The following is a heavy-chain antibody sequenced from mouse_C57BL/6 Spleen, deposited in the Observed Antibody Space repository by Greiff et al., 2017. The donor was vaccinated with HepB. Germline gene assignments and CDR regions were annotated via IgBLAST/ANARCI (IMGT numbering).Heavy chain of an antibody. CDR3: ARGGYGSSYAMDY. CDR2: IVPSDSYT. V-gene: IGHV1-69*01. D-gene: IGHD1-1*01. Sequence: QVQLQQPGAELVMPGASVKLSCKASGYTFTSYWMHWVKQRPGQGLEWIGEIVPSDSYTNYNQKFKGKSTLTVDKSSSTAYMQHSSLTSEDSAVYYCARGGYGSSYAMDYWGQGTSVTVSS. J-gene: IGHJ4*01. CDR1: GYTFTSYW.